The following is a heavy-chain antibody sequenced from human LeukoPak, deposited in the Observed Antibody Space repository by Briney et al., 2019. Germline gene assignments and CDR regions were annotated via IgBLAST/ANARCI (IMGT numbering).Heavy chain of an antibody. CDR1: GYTFTSYY. CDR3: AREFPMGYYGMDV. Sequence: GASVKVSCKASGYTFTSYYMHWVRQAPGQGLEWVGIINPSGGSTSYAQKFQGRVTMTRDTSTSTVYMELSSLRSEDTAVYYCAREFPMGYYGMDVWGQGTTVTVSS. V-gene: IGHV1-46*01. D-gene: IGHD5-24*01. J-gene: IGHJ6*02. CDR2: INPSGGST.